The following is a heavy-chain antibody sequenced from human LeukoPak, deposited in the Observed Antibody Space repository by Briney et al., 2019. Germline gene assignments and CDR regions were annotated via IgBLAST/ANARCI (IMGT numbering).Heavy chain of an antibody. V-gene: IGHV3-49*04. CDR2: IRSKTYGGTT. Sequence: GGSLRLSCTASGVTFGDYGMSWVRQAPGKGLEWVGFIRSKTYGGTTEYAASVKGRFTISRDDSEGVAYLQMNSLKTEDTAVYYCTRDQTPYYWGQGTLVTVSS. J-gene: IGHJ4*02. CDR1: GVTFGDYG. CDR3: TRDQTPYY.